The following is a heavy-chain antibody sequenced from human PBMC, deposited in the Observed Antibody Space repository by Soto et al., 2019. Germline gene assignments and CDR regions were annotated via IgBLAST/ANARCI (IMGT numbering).Heavy chain of an antibody. J-gene: IGHJ4*02. CDR1: GFTFSSYG. V-gene: IGHV3-30*18. CDR2: ISYDGSNK. Sequence: GGSLRLSCAASGFTFSSYGMHWVRQAPGKGLEWVAVISYDGSNKYYADSVKGRFTISRDNSKNTLYLQMNSLRAEDTAVYYCAKGPRELGYCSSTSCYGGVGLFDYWGQGTLVIVSS. CDR3: AKGPRELGYCSSTSCYGGVGLFDY. D-gene: IGHD2-2*01.